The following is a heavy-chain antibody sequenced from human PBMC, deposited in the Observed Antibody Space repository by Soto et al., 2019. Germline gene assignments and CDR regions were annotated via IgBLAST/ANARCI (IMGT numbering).Heavy chain of an antibody. D-gene: IGHD2-15*01. Sequence: QVQLQESGPGLVKPSGTLSLTCAVSGGSISSNNWWSWVRQPPGKGLEWIGEIHHSGNTNYNPSLQSRVTRSVDKSKNQISLKLSSVTAADTAVYYCARDGDVAGQFDYWGQGTLVTVSS. V-gene: IGHV4-4*02. CDR1: GGSISSNNW. J-gene: IGHJ4*02. CDR2: IHHSGNT. CDR3: ARDGDVAGQFDY.